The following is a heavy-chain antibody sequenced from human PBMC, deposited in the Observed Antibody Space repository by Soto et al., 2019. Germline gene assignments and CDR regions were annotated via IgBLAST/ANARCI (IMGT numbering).Heavy chain of an antibody. J-gene: IGHJ6*02. Sequence: GGSVRLSCAASGFTFSGYAMSWARHAPGKGLEWVSAIRGSCGSTYYSDSVKGRFTISRDNSKNTLYLQMNSLRAEDTAVYYCAKVDYYGSGSYYNGDYYYGMDVWGQGTTVTVSS. D-gene: IGHD3-10*01. CDR1: GFTFSGYA. CDR2: IRGSCGST. V-gene: IGHV3-23*01. CDR3: AKVDYYGSGSYYNGDYYYGMDV.